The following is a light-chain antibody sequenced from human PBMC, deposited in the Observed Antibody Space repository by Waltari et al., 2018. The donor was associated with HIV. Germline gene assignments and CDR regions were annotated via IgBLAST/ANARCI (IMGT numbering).Light chain of an antibody. CDR2: KTA. CDR3: QQYNSNPRT. V-gene: IGKV1-5*03. CDR1: QVINRW. J-gene: IGKJ1*01. Sequence: TLMTQSPFTLSASVGDGVTVTCRSRQVINRWLAWYQKKPGIAPKLLSYKTASLESGVPLRFSGSGSGTEFNLTITSLQPDDVATYFCQQYNSNPRTFGQGTKV.